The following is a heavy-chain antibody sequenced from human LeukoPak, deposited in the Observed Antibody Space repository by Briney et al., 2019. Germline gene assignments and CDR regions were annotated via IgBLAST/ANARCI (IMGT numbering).Heavy chain of an antibody. CDR3: ARVGDLTYYDILTGFYTPPTPAPSSDV. CDR1: GFTFSSFE. V-gene: IGHV3-48*03. D-gene: IGHD3-9*01. J-gene: IGHJ6*02. CDR2: ISSAGGTI. Sequence: GGSLRLSCAASGFTFSSFEMNWVRQAPGKGLEWVSYISSAGGTIYYADSVKGRFTVSRDTAKNSLYLQMNSLRAEDTAVYYCARVGDLTYYDILTGFYTPPTPAPSSDVWGQGTTVTVSS.